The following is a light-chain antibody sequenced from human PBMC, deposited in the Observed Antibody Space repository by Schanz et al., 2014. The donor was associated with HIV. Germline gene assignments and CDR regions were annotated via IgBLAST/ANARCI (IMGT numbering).Light chain of an antibody. CDR2: GND. CDR1: TSDIGASFD. V-gene: IGLV1-40*01. J-gene: IGLJ2*01. CDR3: ATWDDSLNGVL. Sequence: QSVLTQPPSVSGAPGQRVTISCTANTSDIGASFDVHWYQLLPGTAPKLLIYGNDNHPSGVPDRFSGSKSGTSASLAISGLQSEDEAEYFCATWDDSLNGVLFGGGTKVTVL.